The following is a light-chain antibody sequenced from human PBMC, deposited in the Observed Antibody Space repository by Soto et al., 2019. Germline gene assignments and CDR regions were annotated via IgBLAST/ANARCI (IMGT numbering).Light chain of an antibody. CDR1: SSDVGGYNY. J-gene: IGLJ1*01. CDR3: SSYTSSSTLYV. CDR2: EVS. Sequence: SALAQPASVSGSPGQSITISCTGTSSDVGGYNYVSWYQQHPGKAPKLMIYEVSNRPSGASNRFSGSKSGNTPSLTISGLQAEDEADYYCSSYTSSSTLYVFGTGTRSPP. V-gene: IGLV2-14*01.